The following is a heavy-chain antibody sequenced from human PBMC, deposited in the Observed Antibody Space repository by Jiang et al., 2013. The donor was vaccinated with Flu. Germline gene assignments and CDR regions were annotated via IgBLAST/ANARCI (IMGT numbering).Heavy chain of an antibody. Sequence: QLVESGGGLVQPGGSLRLSCAASGFTFSSYWMSWVRQAPGKGLEWVANIKQDGSEKYYVDSVKGRFTISRDNAKNSLYLQMNSLRAEDTAVYYCARSWGYIAAGYPDYWGQGTLVTVSS. CDR2: IKQDGSEK. J-gene: IGHJ4*02. V-gene: IGHV3-7*03. D-gene: IGHD6-13*01. CDR3: ARSWGYIAAGYPDY. CDR1: GFTFSSYW.